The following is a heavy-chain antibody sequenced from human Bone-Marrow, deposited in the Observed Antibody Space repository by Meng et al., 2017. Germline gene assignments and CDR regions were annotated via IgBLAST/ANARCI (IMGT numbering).Heavy chain of an antibody. CDR2: IYHSGST. D-gene: IGHD3-10*01. Sequence: QLQLQESGPGLVKPSKTLSLTCAVSGGSISSGGFSWSWIRRPPGKGLEWIGYIYHSGSTYYNPSLKSRVTISLDRSKNQFSLKLSSVTAADTAVYYCARGRYYYGSGSHFDYWGQGTLVTVSS. J-gene: IGHJ4*02. V-gene: IGHV4-30-2*01. CDR3: ARGRYYYGSGSHFDY. CDR1: GGSISSGGFS.